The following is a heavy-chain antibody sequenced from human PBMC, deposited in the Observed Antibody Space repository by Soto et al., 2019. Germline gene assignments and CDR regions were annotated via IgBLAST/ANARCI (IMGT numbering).Heavy chain of an antibody. CDR3: ARGKYSSSWYEGYYYGMDV. D-gene: IGHD6-13*01. CDR1: GDSISSGGYS. Sequence: PSETLSLTCAVSGDSISSGGYSRSWIRQPPGKGLEWIGYIYHSGSTYYNPSLKSRVTISVDRSKNQFSLKLSSVTAADTAVYYCARGKYSSSWYEGYYYGMDVWGQGTTVT. J-gene: IGHJ6*02. V-gene: IGHV4-30-2*01. CDR2: IYHSGST.